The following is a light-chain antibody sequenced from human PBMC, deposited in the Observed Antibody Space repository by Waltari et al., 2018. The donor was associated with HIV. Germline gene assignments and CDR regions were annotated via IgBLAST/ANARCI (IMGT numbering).Light chain of an antibody. Sequence: SVLTQPPSASGTPGQRVTISCSGSSSNIGVTYVYWYQQLPGTTPTLLIQRNNQRPSGVPDRFSGSKSGTSASLAISGLRSEDEADYYCASWDDSLSGLVFGGGTKLTV. CDR2: RNN. CDR3: ASWDDSLSGLV. CDR1: SSNIGVTY. J-gene: IGLJ2*01. V-gene: IGLV1-47*01.